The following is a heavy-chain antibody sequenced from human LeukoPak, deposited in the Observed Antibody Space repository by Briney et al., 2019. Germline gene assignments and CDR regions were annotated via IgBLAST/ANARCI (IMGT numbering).Heavy chain of an antibody. D-gene: IGHD6-13*01. CDR1: AYTFTSYD. CDR2: MNPNSGNT. V-gene: IGHV1-8*01. Sequence: GASVKVSCKASAYTFTSYDINWVRQATGQGLEWMGWMNPNSGNTGYAQKFQGRVTMTRNTSISTAYMELSSLRSEDTAVYYCAREAAAGKPSFDYWGQGTLVTVSS. J-gene: IGHJ4*02. CDR3: AREAAAGKPSFDY.